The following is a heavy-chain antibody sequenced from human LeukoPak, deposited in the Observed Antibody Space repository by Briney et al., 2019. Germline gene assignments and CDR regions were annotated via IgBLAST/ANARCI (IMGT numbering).Heavy chain of an antibody. CDR2: ISSSSSYI. CDR1: GFTFSSYS. Sequence: PGRSLRLSCAASGFTFSSYSMNWVRQAPGKGLEWVSSISSSSSYIYYADSVKGRFTISRDNAKNSLYLQMNSLRAEDTAVYYCASQLGYCSSTSCRHAFDIWGQGTMVTVSS. D-gene: IGHD2-2*01. V-gene: IGHV3-21*01. CDR3: ASQLGYCSSTSCRHAFDI. J-gene: IGHJ3*02.